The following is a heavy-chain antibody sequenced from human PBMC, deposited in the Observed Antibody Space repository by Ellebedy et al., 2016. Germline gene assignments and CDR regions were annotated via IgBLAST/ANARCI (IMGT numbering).Heavy chain of an antibody. Sequence: SETLSLXCAVYGGSFSGYYWSWIRQPPGKGLEWIGEINHSGSTNYNPSLKSRVTISVDTSKNQFSLKLSSVTAADTAVYYCAREGIATNWFDPWGQGTLVTVSS. CDR2: INHSGST. CDR3: AREGIATNWFDP. D-gene: IGHD6-13*01. CDR1: GGSFSGYY. J-gene: IGHJ5*02. V-gene: IGHV4-34*01.